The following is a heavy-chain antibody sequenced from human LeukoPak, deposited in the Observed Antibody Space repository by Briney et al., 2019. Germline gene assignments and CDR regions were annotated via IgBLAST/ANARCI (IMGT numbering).Heavy chain of an antibody. CDR2: ISSSGSTI. V-gene: IGHV3-48*03. Sequence: PGGSLRLSCAASGFTFSSYEMNWVRQAPGKGLEWVSYISSSGSTIYYADSVKGRFTISRDNSNNTLCLQMNSLRAEDTAIYYCAKLGLWFGAGRKYYYYYMDVWGKGTTVTVSS. CDR1: GFTFSSYE. J-gene: IGHJ6*03. CDR3: AKLGLWFGAGRKYYYYYMDV. D-gene: IGHD3-10*01.